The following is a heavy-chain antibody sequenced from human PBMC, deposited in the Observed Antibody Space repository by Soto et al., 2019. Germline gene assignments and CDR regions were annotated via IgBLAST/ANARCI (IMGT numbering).Heavy chain of an antibody. V-gene: IGHV4-34*01. D-gene: IGHD2-2*03. CDR1: GGSFSGYY. Sequence: QVQLQQWGAGLLKPSETLSLTCVVNGGSFSGYYWSWVRLPPGKGLEWIGEINHSGINDSNPSLKSRVTVEGDGSRIQFSLNLTSVTAADTAVYFCGRARSSVPSRRGIGYDGMDVWGHGTTVTVSS. J-gene: IGHJ6*02. CDR2: INHSGIN. CDR3: GRARSSVPSRRGIGYDGMDV.